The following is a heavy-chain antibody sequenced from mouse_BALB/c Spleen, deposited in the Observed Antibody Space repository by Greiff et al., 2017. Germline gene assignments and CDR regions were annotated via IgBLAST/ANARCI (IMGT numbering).Heavy chain of an antibody. CDR2: ISNGGGST. Sequence: EVQGVESGGGLVQPGGSLKLSCAASGFTFSSYTMSWVRQTPEKRLEWVAYISNGGGSTYYPDTVKGRFTISRDNAKNTLYLQMSSLKSEDTAMYYCARRGNYGSSFAMDYWGQGTSVTVSS. J-gene: IGHJ4*01. D-gene: IGHD1-1*01. V-gene: IGHV5-12-2*01. CDR3: ARRGNYGSSFAMDY. CDR1: GFTFSSYT.